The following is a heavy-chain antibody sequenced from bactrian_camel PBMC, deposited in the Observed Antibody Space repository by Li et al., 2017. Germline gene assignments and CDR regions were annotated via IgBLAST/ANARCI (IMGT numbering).Heavy chain of an antibody. CDR1: GYGNC. CDR3: GAERLRPYACDSASYRLDY. J-gene: IGHJ4*01. CDR2: ITGEAGP. Sequence: HVQLVESGGGSVQAGGSLRLSCAYTGYGNCLGWFRQAPGKEREGVVHITGEAGPTYAESVQGRFTISKDTAKNTLYLQMNSLKPEDTAMYYCGAERLRPYACDSASYRLDYRGQGTQVTVSS. V-gene: IGHV3S53*01. D-gene: IGHD5*01.